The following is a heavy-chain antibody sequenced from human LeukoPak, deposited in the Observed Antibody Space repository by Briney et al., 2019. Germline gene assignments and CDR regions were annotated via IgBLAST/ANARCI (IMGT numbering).Heavy chain of an antibody. Sequence: PGGSLRLSCAASGFSFSTYGMQWVRQAPGKGLEWVAFISYDGSNKNHLDSVKGRFTISRDNSKSILYLQMNSLRSEDTAVYYCAKRPSGNWGAAGYWGQGTLVTVAS. CDR1: GFSFSTYG. V-gene: IGHV3-30*02. CDR2: ISYDGSNK. CDR3: AKRPSGNWGAAGY. D-gene: IGHD7-27*01. J-gene: IGHJ4*02.